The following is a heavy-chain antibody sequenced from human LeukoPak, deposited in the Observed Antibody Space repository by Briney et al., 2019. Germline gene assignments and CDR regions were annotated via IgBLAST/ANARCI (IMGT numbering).Heavy chain of an antibody. J-gene: IGHJ4*02. Sequence: VASVNVSCTASGYTFTSYAMHWVCQAPGQRLEWMGWSNAGNGNTKYSQKFQGRVTITRDTSASTAHMELSSLRSEDTAVYYCARAFMVRGAYDYWGQGTLVTVSS. D-gene: IGHD3-10*01. CDR3: ARAFMVRGAYDY. CDR2: SNAGNGNT. V-gene: IGHV1-3*01. CDR1: GYTFTSYA.